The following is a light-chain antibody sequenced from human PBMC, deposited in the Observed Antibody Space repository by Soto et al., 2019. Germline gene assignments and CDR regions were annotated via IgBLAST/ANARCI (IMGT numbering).Light chain of an antibody. CDR1: QGISNY. Sequence: DIQMTQSPSSLSASVGDRVTITCRASQGISNYLVWYQQKPGKAPKLLIYAASTLQSGVTSRFSGSGSGTDFTLAISSLQPEDSATYYCLQDINYPWTFGQGTKVEIK. CDR2: AAS. J-gene: IGKJ1*01. V-gene: IGKV1-27*01. CDR3: LQDINYPWT.